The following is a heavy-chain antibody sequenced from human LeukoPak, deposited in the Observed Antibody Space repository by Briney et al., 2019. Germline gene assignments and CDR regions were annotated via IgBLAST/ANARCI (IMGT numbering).Heavy chain of an antibody. CDR3: ARVPDSSGWYFDY. D-gene: IGHD6-19*01. V-gene: IGHV3-66*01. CDR1: GFTVSSNY. Sequence: PGGSLRLSCAASGFTVSSNYMSWARQAPGKGLEWVSVIYSGGSTYYADSVKGRFTISRDNSKNTLYLQMNSLRAEDTAVYYCARVPDSSGWYFDYWGQGTLVTVSS. CDR2: IYSGGST. J-gene: IGHJ4*02.